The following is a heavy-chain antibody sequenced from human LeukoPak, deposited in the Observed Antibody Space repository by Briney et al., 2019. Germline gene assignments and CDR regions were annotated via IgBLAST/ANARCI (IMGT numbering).Heavy chain of an antibody. CDR2: IVVGSGNT. CDR1: GFTFTSSA. D-gene: IGHD3-16*01. Sequence: ASVKASCKASGFTFTSSAVQWVRQARGQRLEWIGWIVVGSGNTNYAQKFQERVTITRDMSTSTAYMELSNLRSEDTAVYYCARAMSTFGGVRNYFDSWGQGTLVTVSS. CDR3: ARAMSTFGGVRNYFDS. J-gene: IGHJ4*02. V-gene: IGHV1-58*01.